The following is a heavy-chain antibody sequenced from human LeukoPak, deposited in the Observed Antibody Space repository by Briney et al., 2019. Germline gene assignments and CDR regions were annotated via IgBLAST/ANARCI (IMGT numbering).Heavy chain of an antibody. D-gene: IGHD3-10*01. CDR1: GFTFSSYG. CDR2: ISYDGSNK. Sequence: PGGSLRLSCAASGFTFSSYGMHWVRQAPGKGLEWVAVISYDGSNKYYADSVKGRFTISRDNSKNTLYLQMNSLRAEDTAVYYCAKVPELYYYGSGTGLNFDYWGQGTLVTVSS. CDR3: AKVPELYYYGSGTGLNFDY. J-gene: IGHJ4*02. V-gene: IGHV3-30*18.